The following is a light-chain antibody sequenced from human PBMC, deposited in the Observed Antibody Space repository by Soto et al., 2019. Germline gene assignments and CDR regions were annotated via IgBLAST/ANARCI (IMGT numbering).Light chain of an antibody. CDR3: SSYTTSRAYV. Sequence: SPLTQPASVSGSPGQSITISCTGTSSDVGAYNYVSWYQQQSGKAPKLMIHEVSNRPSGVSNRFSGSKSGNTASLTISGLQAEDEADYYCSSYTTSRAYVFGIGTKVTVL. CDR1: SSDVGAYNY. V-gene: IGLV2-14*01. J-gene: IGLJ1*01. CDR2: EVS.